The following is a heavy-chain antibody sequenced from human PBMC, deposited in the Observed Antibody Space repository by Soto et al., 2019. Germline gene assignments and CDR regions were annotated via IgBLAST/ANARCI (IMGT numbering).Heavy chain of an antibody. CDR2: INHSGNT. CDR1: GGSFSGYY. CDR3: ARSGDGAFDI. Sequence: SETCSLTCAVYGGSFSGYYWSWIRQPPGKGLERIGEINHSGNTNYNPSLKSRVTISVDTSKNQFFLKLSSVTAADTAVYYCARSGDGAFDIWGQGTMVT. V-gene: IGHV4-34*01. D-gene: IGHD4-17*01. J-gene: IGHJ3*02.